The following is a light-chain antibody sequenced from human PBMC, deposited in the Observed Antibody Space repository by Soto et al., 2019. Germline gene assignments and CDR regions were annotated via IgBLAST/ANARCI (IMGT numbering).Light chain of an antibody. CDR3: QQSYSIPPT. V-gene: IGKV1-39*01. Sequence: DIKMTQSPSSLSASVGDRVTITCRASQVISSFLNWYHQRPGKAPKLLIYHTSTFQSGVPSRFSGSRSGTDFTLTISSLQPEDFATYYCQQSYSIPPTFGQGTKVEI. J-gene: IGKJ2*01. CDR2: HTS. CDR1: QVISSF.